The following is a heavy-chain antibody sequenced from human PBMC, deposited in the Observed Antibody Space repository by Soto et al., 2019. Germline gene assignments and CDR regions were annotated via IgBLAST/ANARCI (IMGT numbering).Heavy chain of an antibody. CDR3: AKDDAWRITGTSAYLDY. CDR1: GFTFSDYS. D-gene: IGHD1-7*01. J-gene: IGHJ4*02. Sequence: EVQLLESGGGLVQPGGSLRLSCVVSGFTFSDYSMSWVRQAPGKGLEWVSGISGSGGITYYADSVKGRFTTSRDNSKNTLHLQMNSLRAEDTAIYYCAKDDAWRITGTSAYLDYWGQGTLVTVSS. CDR2: ISGSGGIT. V-gene: IGHV3-23*01.